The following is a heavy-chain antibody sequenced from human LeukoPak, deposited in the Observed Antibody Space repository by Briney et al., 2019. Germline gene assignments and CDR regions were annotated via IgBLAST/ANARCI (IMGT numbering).Heavy chain of an antibody. CDR2: IYYSGST. Sequence: SETLSLTCTVSGSSISSYYWSWIRQPPGKGLEWIGYIYYSGSTNYNPSLKSRVTISVDTSKNQFSLKLSSVTAADTAVYYCARDREGGPYGPAFDIWGQGTMVTVSS. D-gene: IGHD3-16*01. J-gene: IGHJ3*02. CDR1: GSSISSYY. CDR3: ARDREGGPYGPAFDI. V-gene: IGHV4-59*01.